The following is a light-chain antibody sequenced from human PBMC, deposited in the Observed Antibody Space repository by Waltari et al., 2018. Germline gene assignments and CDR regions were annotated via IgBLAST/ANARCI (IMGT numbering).Light chain of an antibody. J-gene: IGLJ3*02. Sequence: QLVLTQSPSASASLGASVKRTCTLSSGHSSNIIAWLQHQPEKGPRDLRKVNREGSHRPGECGRYLRKVNSDGSHSKGDDIPDRFSGSSSGAERYLTLSSVQSEDAADYYCQTGGHGTWVFGGGTTLTVL. CDR3: QTGGHGTWV. V-gene: IGLV4-69*01. CDR2: VNREGSHRPGECGRYLRKVNSDGSH. CDR1: SGHSSNI.